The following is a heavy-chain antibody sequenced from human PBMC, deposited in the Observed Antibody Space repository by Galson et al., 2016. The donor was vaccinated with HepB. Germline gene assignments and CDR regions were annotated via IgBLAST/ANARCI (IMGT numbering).Heavy chain of an antibody. CDR1: GFTFSSYA. D-gene: IGHD5-12*01. Sequence: SLRLSCAASGFTFSSYAMSWVRQAPGKGLEWVSGISGSGDTTYYADSVKGRFTISSDNSKNTLFLQVNSLRAEDTAVYFCAKETHFYIGLSPFWGQGTLVTVSS. J-gene: IGHJ4*02. V-gene: IGHV3-23*01. CDR3: AKETHFYIGLSPF. CDR2: ISGSGDTT.